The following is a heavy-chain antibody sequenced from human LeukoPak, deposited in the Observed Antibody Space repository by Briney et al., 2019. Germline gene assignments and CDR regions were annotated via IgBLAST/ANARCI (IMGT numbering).Heavy chain of an antibody. CDR3: ARSVEGYCRGGSCYYYSYYMDV. D-gene: IGHD2-15*01. Sequence: KTSETLSLTCTVSGGSISSYYWSWIRQPPGKGLEWIGYIYYSGSTNYNPSLKSRVTISVDTSKNQSSLKLSSVTAADTAVYYCARSVEGYCRGGSCYYYSYYMDVWGKGTTVTVSS. V-gene: IGHV4-59*01. J-gene: IGHJ6*03. CDR1: GGSISSYY. CDR2: IYYSGST.